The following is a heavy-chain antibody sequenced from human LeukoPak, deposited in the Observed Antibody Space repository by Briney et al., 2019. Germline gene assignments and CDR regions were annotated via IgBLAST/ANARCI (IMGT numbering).Heavy chain of an antibody. CDR2: IYYSGST. J-gene: IGHJ4*02. Sequence: PSETLSLTCTVSGGSISSYYWSWIRQPPGKGLEWIGYIYYSGSTNYNPSLKSRVTISVDTSKNQFSLKLSSVTAADTAVYYCARGTLNYYDSSGYWGYWGQGTLVTVSS. CDR1: GGSISSYY. CDR3: ARGTLNYYDSSGYWGY. V-gene: IGHV4-59*01. D-gene: IGHD3-22*01.